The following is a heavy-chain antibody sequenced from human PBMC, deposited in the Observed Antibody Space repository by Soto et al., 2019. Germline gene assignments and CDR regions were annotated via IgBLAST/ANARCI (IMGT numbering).Heavy chain of an antibody. D-gene: IGHD4-17*01. J-gene: IGHJ5*02. CDR2: IHSTRSP. CDR1: GSSISSSGYY. Sequence: SETLSLTCTVSGSSISSSGYYWGWIRQPAGKGLEWIGRIHSTRSPNYNPSLKSRVTMSVDTSKNQFSLKLNLTSVTAADTAVYYCARSPAYGDYANLDTWGQGTLVTVSS. CDR3: ARSPAYGDYANLDT. V-gene: IGHV4-39*07.